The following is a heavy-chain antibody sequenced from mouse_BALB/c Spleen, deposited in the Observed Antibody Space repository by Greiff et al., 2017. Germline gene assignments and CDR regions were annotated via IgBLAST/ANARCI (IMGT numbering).Heavy chain of an antibody. CDR3: ARSDGSKCFAY. J-gene: IGHJ2*01. V-gene: IGHV14-3*02. D-gene: IGHD1-1*01. CDR1: GFNIKDTY. Sequence: VQLQQSGAELVKPGASVKLSCTASGFNIKDTYMHWVKQRPEQGLEWIGRIDPANGNTKYDPKFQGKATITADTSSNTAYLQLSSLTSEDTAVYYCARSDGSKCFAYWGQGTTLTVSS. CDR2: IDPANGNT.